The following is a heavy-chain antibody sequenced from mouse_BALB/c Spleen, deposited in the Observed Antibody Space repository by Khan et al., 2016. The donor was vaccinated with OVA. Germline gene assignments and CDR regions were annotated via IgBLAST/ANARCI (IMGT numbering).Heavy chain of an antibody. CDR1: GYTFTSYW. D-gene: IGHD1-1*01. CDR2: INPTNGRT. V-gene: IGHV1S81*02. CDR3: ERIKKIVATYWGY. J-gene: IGHJ2*01. Sequence: VQLQQSGAELVKAGASVKMSCKASGYTFTSYWMHWVKQRLGQGLEWFAEINPTNGRTSYNEKFKSKATLTVDKSSSTAYMLLSGPTFEDSAVYYCERIKKIVATYWGYGGQGTTLAVTT.